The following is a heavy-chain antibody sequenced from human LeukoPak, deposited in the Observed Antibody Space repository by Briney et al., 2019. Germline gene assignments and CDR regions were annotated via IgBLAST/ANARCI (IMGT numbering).Heavy chain of an antibody. Sequence: MTSETLPLTCTVSGGSISSSSYYWGWIRQPPGKGLEWIGSIYYSGSTYYNPSLKSRVTISVDTSKNQFSLKLSSVTAADTAVYYCAGLEYSSSSVDYWGQGTLVTVSS. CDR3: AGLEYSSSSVDY. CDR1: GGSISSSSYY. CDR2: IYYSGST. V-gene: IGHV4-39*07. J-gene: IGHJ4*02. D-gene: IGHD6-6*01.